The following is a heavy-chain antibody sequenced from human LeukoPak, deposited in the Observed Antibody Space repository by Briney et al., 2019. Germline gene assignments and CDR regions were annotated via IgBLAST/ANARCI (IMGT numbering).Heavy chain of an antibody. CDR2: ISWNSGSI. D-gene: IGHD1-26*01. J-gene: IGHJ4*02. V-gene: IGHV3-9*01. CDR1: GFPFSNFA. Sequence: PGGSLRLSCAASGFPFSNFAMTWVRQAPGKGLEWVSGISWNSGSIGYADSVKGRFTISRDNAKNSLYLQMNSLRAEDTALYYCAKDQAFSGSYRYFDYWGQGTLVTVSS. CDR3: AKDQAFSGSYRYFDY.